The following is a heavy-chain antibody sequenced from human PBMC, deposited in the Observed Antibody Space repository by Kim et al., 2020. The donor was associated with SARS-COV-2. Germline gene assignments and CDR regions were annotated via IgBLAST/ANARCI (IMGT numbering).Heavy chain of an antibody. CDR1: GGSFSDYD. V-gene: IGHV4-34*01. D-gene: IGHD2-15*01. J-gene: IGHJ4*02. CDR2: INHIGST. CDR3: AKHDARYCSGGNCWYFDY. Sequence: SETLSLTCAVSGGSFSDYDWTWIRQPPGKGLEWIGEINHIGSTKHNASLKSRVTMSVDTSKNQLSLKLTFVTAADTAVYYCAKHDARYCSGGNCWYFDYWGQGTLVTVSS.